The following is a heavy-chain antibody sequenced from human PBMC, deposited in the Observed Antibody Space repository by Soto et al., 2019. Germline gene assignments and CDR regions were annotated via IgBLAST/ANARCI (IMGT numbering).Heavy chain of an antibody. D-gene: IGHD4-17*01. J-gene: IGHJ5*02. V-gene: IGHV4-39*01. Sequence: SETLSLTCTVSGGSISSSSYYWGWIRQPPGKGLEWIGSIYYSGSTYYNPSLKSRVTISVDTSKNQFSLKLSSVTAADTAVYYCASRFIYGDYGPSWFDPWGQGTLVTVSS. CDR3: ASRFIYGDYGPSWFDP. CDR1: GGSISSSSYY. CDR2: IYYSGST.